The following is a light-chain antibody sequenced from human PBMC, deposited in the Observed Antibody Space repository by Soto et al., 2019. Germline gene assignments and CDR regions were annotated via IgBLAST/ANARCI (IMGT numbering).Light chain of an antibody. CDR3: HHYGSSPRT. CDR1: QSVSSNY. Sequence: EFVLTQSPGTLSLSPGERATLSCRASQSVSSNYLAWYQQKPGQAPRLLIYGASTRATGIADRFSGSGSGTDFTLSISRLEPEDFAVYYCHHYGSSPRTFGQGTKVEIK. J-gene: IGKJ1*01. CDR2: GAS. V-gene: IGKV3-20*01.